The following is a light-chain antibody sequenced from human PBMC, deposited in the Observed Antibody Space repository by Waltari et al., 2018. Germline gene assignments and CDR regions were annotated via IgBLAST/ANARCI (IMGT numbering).Light chain of an antibody. CDR2: AAS. V-gene: IGKV1-16*01. Sequence: DVQMTQSPASVSASVGDRVTITCRASRGINPYLAWFQQKPGKAPRSLIYAASTLQSGAPSTFNGSGSGTQFALTISSLQPEDCGTYYCLQYYSYPGTFGPGTRVDI. J-gene: IGKJ3*01. CDR1: RGINPY. CDR3: LQYYSYPGT.